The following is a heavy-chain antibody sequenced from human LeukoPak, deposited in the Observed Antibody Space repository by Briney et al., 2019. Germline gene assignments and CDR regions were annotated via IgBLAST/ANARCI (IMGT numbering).Heavy chain of an antibody. CDR3: AKDPAYCSPTSCYSDNFEY. V-gene: IGHV3-23*01. D-gene: IGHD2-2*02. J-gene: IGHJ4*02. CDR2: INDSSYST. CDR1: SFTYYSHA. Sequence: GVSLTLYCAASSFTYYSHAMRWLPQAPGLGRVGVTIINDSSYSTYYADSVKGRFTISRDNSQNNLYLQMNSLRAEDTAVYYCAKDPAYCSPTSCYSDNFEYWGQGTLVTVSS.